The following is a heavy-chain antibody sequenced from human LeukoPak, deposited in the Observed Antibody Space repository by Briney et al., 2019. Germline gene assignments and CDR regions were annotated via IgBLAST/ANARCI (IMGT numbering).Heavy chain of an antibody. CDR2: IYTSGST. Sequence: SETLSLTCTVSGGSISSYYWSWIRQPAGKGLEWIGRIYTSGSTNYNPSLKSRVTMSVDTSKNQFSLKLSSVTAADTAVYYCARWDSSSWSPMHYGMDVWGQGTTVTVSS. J-gene: IGHJ6*02. CDR1: GGSISSYY. D-gene: IGHD6-13*01. V-gene: IGHV4-4*07. CDR3: ARWDSSSWSPMHYGMDV.